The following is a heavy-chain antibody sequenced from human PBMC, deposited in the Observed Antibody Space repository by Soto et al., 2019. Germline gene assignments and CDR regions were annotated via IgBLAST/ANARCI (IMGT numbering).Heavy chain of an antibody. D-gene: IGHD3-22*01. J-gene: IGHJ3*02. V-gene: IGHV4-59*12. CDR3: ARDTFYYDSSGSSVAFAI. CDR1: GGSISSYY. Sequence: SETLSLTCTVSGGSISSYYWSWIRQPPGKGLEWIGYIYYSGSTNYNPSLKGRVTISVDRSKNQFSLKLSSVTAADTAVYYCARDTFYYDSSGSSVAFAISGQRTIVPVSS. CDR2: IYYSGST.